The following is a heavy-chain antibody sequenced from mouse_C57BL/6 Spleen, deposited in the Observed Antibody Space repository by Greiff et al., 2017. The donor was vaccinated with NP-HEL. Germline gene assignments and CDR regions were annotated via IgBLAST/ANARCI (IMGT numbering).Heavy chain of an antibody. CDR3: TSGSNYRYFDV. CDR1: GYTFTDYE. D-gene: IGHD2-5*01. V-gene: IGHV1-15*01. CDR2: IDPETGGT. Sequence: VQLQQSGAELVRPGASVTLSCKASGYTFTDYEMHWVKQTPVHGLEWIGAIDPETGGTAYNQKFKGKAILTADKSSSTAYMELRSLTSEDSAVYYCTSGSNYRYFDVWGTGTTVTVSS. J-gene: IGHJ1*03.